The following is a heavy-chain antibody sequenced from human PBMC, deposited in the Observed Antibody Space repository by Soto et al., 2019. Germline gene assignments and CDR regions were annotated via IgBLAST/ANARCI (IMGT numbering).Heavy chain of an antibody. CDR1: GFTFSSYG. J-gene: IGHJ4*02. CDR2: ISYDGSNK. Sequence: GGALRLSCAASGFTFSSYGMHWVRQAPGKGLEWVAVISYDGSNKYYADSVKGRFTISRDNSKNTLYLQMNSLRAEDTAVYYCAKNYFFGSWGQGTLVTVSS. V-gene: IGHV3-30*18. CDR3: AKNYFFGS.